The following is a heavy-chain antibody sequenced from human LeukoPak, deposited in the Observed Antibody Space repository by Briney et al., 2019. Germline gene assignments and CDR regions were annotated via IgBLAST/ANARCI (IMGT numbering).Heavy chain of an antibody. J-gene: IGHJ5*02. V-gene: IGHV3-23*01. Sequence: PGGSLRLSCAVSGFPFSDFAMSWVRQAPGKGLEWVSAVSRFGGTTYYADSAKGRFTISRDNSNNTVYLQMNSLRVGDTALYYCVKHVGSRWSNNRFDPWGQGTLVTVS. CDR3: VKHVGSRWSNNRFDP. CDR1: GFPFSDFA. D-gene: IGHD6-13*01. CDR2: VSRFGGTT.